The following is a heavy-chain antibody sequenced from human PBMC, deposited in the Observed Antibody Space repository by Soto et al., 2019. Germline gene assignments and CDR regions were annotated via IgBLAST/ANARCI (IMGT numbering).Heavy chain of an antibody. CDR3: ARGYYDFWSGYFLWYFDL. CDR1: GGSISSGGYY. J-gene: IGHJ2*01. D-gene: IGHD3-3*01. CDR2: IYYSGST. V-gene: IGHV4-31*03. Sequence: QVQLQESGPGLVKPSQTRSLTCTVSGGSISSGGYYWSWIRQHPGKGLEWIGYIYYSGSTYYNPSLKSRVTISVDTSKNQFSLKLSSVTAADTAVYYCARGYYDFWSGYFLWYFDLWGRGTLVTVSS.